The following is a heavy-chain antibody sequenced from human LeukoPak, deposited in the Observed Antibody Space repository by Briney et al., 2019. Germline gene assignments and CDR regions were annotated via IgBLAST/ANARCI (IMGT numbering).Heavy chain of an antibody. CDR1: GVSISSSNSY. J-gene: IGHJ4*02. CDR2: IYYSGNT. V-gene: IGHV4-39*07. CDR3: ARAPHFFDTTGSRYYLDY. Sequence: SETLSLTCTVSGVSISSSNSYWGWIRQPPGKGLEWIGSIYYSGNTYYNASFKSQVSISIDTSKNQFSLNLRSVTAADTAVYYCARAPHFFDTTGSRYYLDYWGQGALVTVSS. D-gene: IGHD3-22*01.